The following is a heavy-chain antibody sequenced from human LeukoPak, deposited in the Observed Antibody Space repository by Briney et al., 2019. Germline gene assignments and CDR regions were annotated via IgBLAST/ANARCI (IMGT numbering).Heavy chain of an antibody. CDR2: IYTSGST. CDR3: ARVTGYMIEDYFDY. CDR1: GNSISSGDNY. J-gene: IGHJ4*02. Sequence: SETLSLTCTVSGNSISSGDNYWSWIRQPAGKGLEWIGRIYTSGSTNYNPSLKSRVTISGDTSKNQFSLRLSSVTAADTAVYYCARVTGYMIEDYFDYWGQGTLVTVSP. D-gene: IGHD3-22*01. V-gene: IGHV4-61*02.